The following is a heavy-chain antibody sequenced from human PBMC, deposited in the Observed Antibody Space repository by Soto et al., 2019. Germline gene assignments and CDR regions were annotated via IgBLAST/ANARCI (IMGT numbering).Heavy chain of an antibody. D-gene: IGHD2-8*01. V-gene: IGHV1-69*01. CDR1: GGTFSSYV. Sequence: QVPLVQSGAEVKKPGSSVKVSCKASGGTFSSYVIVWVRQAPGQGLEWMGGIISIFGTTHYAQRFQGRVTITADESPSTAYMELSSLRSEDTAVYYCATPLAYAMRGWDGLDVWGQGTTVTVSS. J-gene: IGHJ6*02. CDR3: ATPLAYAMRGWDGLDV. CDR2: IISIFGTT.